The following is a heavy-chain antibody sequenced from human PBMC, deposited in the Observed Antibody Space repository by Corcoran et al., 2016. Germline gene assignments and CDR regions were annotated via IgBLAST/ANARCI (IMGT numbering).Heavy chain of an antibody. CDR2: IWSDDSA. V-gene: IGHV3-53*01. J-gene: IGHJ6*02. Sequence: DVQLVESGGGLIQPGGSLRLSCERSGFIVRGTYVSWVRQAPGKGLEWVSIIWSDDSATYADSVKGRFTMSRDNSKNMLYLQMNNVGAEDTAVYYCARGRIRAIANYYYGLNVWGQGTAVTVSS. D-gene: IGHD5-18*01. CDR1: GFIVRGTY. CDR3: ARGRIRAIANYYYGLNV.